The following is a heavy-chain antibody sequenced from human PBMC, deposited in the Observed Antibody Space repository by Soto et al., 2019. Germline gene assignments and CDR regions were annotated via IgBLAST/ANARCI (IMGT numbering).Heavy chain of an antibody. D-gene: IGHD3-22*01. CDR2: IYYSGST. CDR1: GGSISSYY. CDR3: AREVLRGSGYYLDY. V-gene: IGHV4-59*01. Sequence: SETLSLTCTVSGGSISSYYWSWIRQPPGKGLEWIGYIYYSGSTNYNPSLKSRVTISVDTSKNQFSLKLSSVTAAGTAVYYCAREVLRGSGYYLDYWGQGTLVTVSS. J-gene: IGHJ4*02.